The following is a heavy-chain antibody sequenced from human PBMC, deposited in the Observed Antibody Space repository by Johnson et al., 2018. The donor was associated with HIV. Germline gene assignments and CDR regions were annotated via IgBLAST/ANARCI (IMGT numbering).Heavy chain of an antibody. CDR2: IKQDGSEK. CDR3: ARGFHSAFDI. V-gene: IGHV3-7*01. CDR1: GFTFGSYW. J-gene: IGHJ3*02. Sequence: VQLVESGGGVVQPGGSLKLSCAASGFTFGSYWMTWVRQAPGKGLEWVANIKQDGSEKYYVDSVKGRFTISRDNAKNTLYLQVNSLRAEDTAVYYCARGFHSAFDIWGQGTMVTVSS. D-gene: IGHD2/OR15-2a*01.